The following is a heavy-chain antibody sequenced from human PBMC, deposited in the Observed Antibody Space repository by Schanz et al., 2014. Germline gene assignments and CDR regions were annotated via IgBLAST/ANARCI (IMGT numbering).Heavy chain of an antibody. Sequence: QVQLVESGGGVVQPGRSLRLSCAASGFTFSSYGMHWVRQAPGKGLEWVALISHDGSNKNSADSVKGRFTISRDNSKNTLYLQMNSLRAEDTAVYYCARDRQQLVGRIGYYYGMDVWGQGTTVTVSS. V-gene: IGHV3-33*05. D-gene: IGHD6-13*01. CDR3: ARDRQQLVGRIGYYYGMDV. CDR1: GFTFSSYG. J-gene: IGHJ6*02. CDR2: ISHDGSNK.